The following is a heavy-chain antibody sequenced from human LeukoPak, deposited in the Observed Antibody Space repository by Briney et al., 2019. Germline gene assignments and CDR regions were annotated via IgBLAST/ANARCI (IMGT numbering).Heavy chain of an antibody. CDR3: ARGTYYYGSGSPETGY. V-gene: IGHV3-7*03. CDR2: IKQDGSEK. Sequence: GGSLRLSCVASGFTFSGYWMSWVRQAPGKGLEWMANIKQDGSEKYYVDSVKGRFTISRDNAKNSLYLQMNSLSAEDTAVYYCARGTYYYGSGSPETGYWGQGTLVTVSS. D-gene: IGHD3-10*01. J-gene: IGHJ4*02. CDR1: GFTFSGYW.